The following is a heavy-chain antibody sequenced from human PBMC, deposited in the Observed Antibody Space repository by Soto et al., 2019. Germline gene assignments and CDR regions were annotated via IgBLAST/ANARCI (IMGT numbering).Heavy chain of an antibody. V-gene: IGHV3-23*01. CDR2: ISGSGGST. D-gene: IGHD6-19*01. Sequence: EVQLLESGGGLVQPGGSLRLSCAASGFTFSSYAMSWVRQAPGKGLEWVSAISGSGGSTYYADSVKGRFTMSRDNSKSTLYLLMNSRRFEDTAVYYCAIPLQQWLAPGVVDYWGQGILVIVSS. CDR1: GFTFSSYA. J-gene: IGHJ4*02. CDR3: AIPLQQWLAPGVVDY.